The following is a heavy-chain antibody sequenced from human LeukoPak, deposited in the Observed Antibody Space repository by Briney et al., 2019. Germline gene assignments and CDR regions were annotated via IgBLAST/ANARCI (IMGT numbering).Heavy chain of an antibody. CDR3: ARDNGYKSVDY. V-gene: IGHV1-18*01. J-gene: IGHJ4*02. CDR1: GYTFSTCG. D-gene: IGHD1-14*01. CDR2: ISASNGNT. Sequence: ASVKVSCKASGYTFSTCGISWLRQAPGQGLEWMGWISASNGNTNYAQKFQGRVTMTTDTSTSTLYMEVRSLRSDDTAVYYCARDNGYKSVDYWGQGTLVTVSS.